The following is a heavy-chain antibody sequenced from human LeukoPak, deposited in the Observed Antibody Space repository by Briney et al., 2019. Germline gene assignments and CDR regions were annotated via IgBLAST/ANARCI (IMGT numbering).Heavy chain of an antibody. CDR2: IYTSGST. D-gene: IGHD2-2*01. Sequence: PSETLSLTCTVSGGSISSYYWSWIRQPAGKGLEWIGRIYTSGSTNYNPSLKSRVTMSVDTSKNQFSLKLSSVTAADTAVYYCARRAGAAAPRNDAFDIWGQGTMVTVSS. V-gene: IGHV4-4*07. J-gene: IGHJ3*02. CDR1: GGSISSYY. CDR3: ARRAGAAAPRNDAFDI.